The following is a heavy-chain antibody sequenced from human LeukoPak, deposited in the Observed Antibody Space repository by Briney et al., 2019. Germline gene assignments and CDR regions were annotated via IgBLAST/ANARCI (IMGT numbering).Heavy chain of an antibody. CDR3: AKGRSSTSPHSSGYLDY. CDR2: ISGSGGST. V-gene: IGHV3-23*01. D-gene: IGHD3-22*01. J-gene: IGHJ4*02. Sequence: GGSLRLSCAASGFTFSSYAMSWVRQAPGKGLEWVSAISGSGGSTYYADSVKGRFTISRDNSKNTLYLQMNSLRAEGTAVYYCAKGRSSTSPHSSGYLDYWGQGTLVTVSS. CDR1: GFTFSSYA.